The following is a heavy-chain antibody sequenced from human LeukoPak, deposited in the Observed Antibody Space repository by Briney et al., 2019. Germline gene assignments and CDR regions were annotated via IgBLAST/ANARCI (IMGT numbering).Heavy chain of an antibody. V-gene: IGHV4-34*01. J-gene: IGHJ4*02. CDR3: ARGSWSDRYDY. Sequence: KPSETLSLTCALYGGPFSVYYWIGIRQPPEKGLEWIGEINNSGSANYNPYLKSRVTILVDTSRKHFSMKLISVTAADTDVYYCARGSWSDRYDYWGQGTLVTVSS. D-gene: IGHD3-3*01. CDR2: INNSGSA. CDR1: GGPFSVYY.